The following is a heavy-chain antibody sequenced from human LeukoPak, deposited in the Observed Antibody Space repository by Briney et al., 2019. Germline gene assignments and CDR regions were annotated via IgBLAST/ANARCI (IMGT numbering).Heavy chain of an antibody. D-gene: IGHD3-10*01. J-gene: IGHJ4*02. CDR2: ISGSGGST. Sequence: GGSLRLSCAASGFTFSSYAMSWVRQAPGKGLEWVSSISGSGGSTYYADSVKGRFTISRDNSKNTLYLQMNSLRAEDTAVYYCAKVTYGSGTYGAFDSWGQGTLVTVSS. CDR3: AKVTYGSGTYGAFDS. CDR1: GFTFSSYA. V-gene: IGHV3-23*01.